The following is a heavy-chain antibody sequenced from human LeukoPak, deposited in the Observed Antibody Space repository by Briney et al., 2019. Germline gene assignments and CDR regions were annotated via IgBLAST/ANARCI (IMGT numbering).Heavy chain of an antibody. D-gene: IGHD5-24*01. CDR2: ISGSGSST. CDR3: ARGAGYNYPYYFDY. CDR1: GFTFSNYA. J-gene: IGHJ4*02. Sequence: GGSLRLSCAASGFTFSNYAMTWVRQAPGKGLEWVSGISGSGSSTYYADSVKGRFTLSRDYPKNTLYLQMNSLRAEDTAVYYCARGAGYNYPYYFDYWGQGTLVTVSS. V-gene: IGHV3-23*01.